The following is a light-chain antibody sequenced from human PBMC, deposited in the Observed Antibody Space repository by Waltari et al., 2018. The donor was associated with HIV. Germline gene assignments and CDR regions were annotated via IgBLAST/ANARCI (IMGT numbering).Light chain of an antibody. CDR2: SNN. Sequence: QSVLTQPPSASGTPGQNVTIPCSGNTSNIGTNIVNWYQQFPGAAPKLLIYSNNQRPSGVPARFSGSKSGTSASLAISGLQSEDEADYFCAAWVDTLNGLFGGGTKLTVL. J-gene: IGLJ2*01. CDR1: TSNIGTNI. CDR3: AAWVDTLNGL. V-gene: IGLV1-44*01.